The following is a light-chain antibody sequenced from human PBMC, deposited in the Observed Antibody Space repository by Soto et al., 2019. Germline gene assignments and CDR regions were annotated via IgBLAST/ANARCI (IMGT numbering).Light chain of an antibody. Sequence: QSALTQPASVSGSPGQSITISCTGTSSDVGSYKLVSWYQHRPGKAPKLVIYEGTKRPSGVSNRFSGSKSGNTASLTISGLQAEDEADYYCCSYAGSTTFVIFGGGTKLTV. CDR1: SSDVGSYKL. J-gene: IGLJ2*01. CDR2: EGT. V-gene: IGLV2-23*03. CDR3: CSYAGSTTFVI.